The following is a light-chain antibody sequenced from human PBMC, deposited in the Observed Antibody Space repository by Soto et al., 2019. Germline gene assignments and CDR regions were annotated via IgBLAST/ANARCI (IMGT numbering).Light chain of an antibody. CDR3: QQQGT. J-gene: IGKJ2*01. CDR2: AAS. V-gene: IGKV3-20*01. CDR1: RSLSSSY. Sequence: EIGLTQSPGTLSLSPGERATLSCRASRSLSSSYVVWYQQKPGQAPRLLIYAASRRATGIPDRFSGSGSATEYTLTISRLEPEDFEVYYCQQQGTFGQGTKLEIK.